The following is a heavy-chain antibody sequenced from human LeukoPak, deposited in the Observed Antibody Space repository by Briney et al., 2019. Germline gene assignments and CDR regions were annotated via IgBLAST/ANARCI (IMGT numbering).Heavy chain of an antibody. Sequence: PSETLSLTCTVPGGSISSSSYYWGWIRQPPGKGLEWIGSIYYSGSTYYNPSLKSRVSISVDTSKNQFSLKLSSVTAADAAVYYCARVPLGSASYSVLDPWGQGTLVTVSS. J-gene: IGHJ5*02. CDR2: IYYSGST. D-gene: IGHD3-10*01. V-gene: IGHV4-39*01. CDR3: ARVPLGSASYSVLDP. CDR1: GGSISSSSYY.